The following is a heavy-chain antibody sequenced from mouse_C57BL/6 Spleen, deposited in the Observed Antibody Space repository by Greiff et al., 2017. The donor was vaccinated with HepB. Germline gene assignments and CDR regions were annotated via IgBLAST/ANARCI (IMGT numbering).Heavy chain of an antibody. CDR3: ARVDYGCGYGAMDY. J-gene: IGHJ4*01. CDR1: GYSFSSSW. V-gene: IGHV1-82*01. D-gene: IGHD1-1*01. CDR2: IYPGDGDT. Sequence: QVQLQQSGPELVKPGASVKISCKASGYSFSSSWMNWVKQRPGKGLEWIGRIYPGDGDTNYNGKFKGKATLTADKSSSTAYMQLSSLTSEDSAVYFCARVDYGCGYGAMDYWGKGTSVTVSS.